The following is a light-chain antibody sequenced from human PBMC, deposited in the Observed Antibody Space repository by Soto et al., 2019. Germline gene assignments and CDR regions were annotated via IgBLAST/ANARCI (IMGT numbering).Light chain of an antibody. CDR3: QQYNNWPPWT. CDR2: GAS. V-gene: IGKV3D-15*01. J-gene: IGKJ1*01. CDR1: QSVVSN. Sequence: EVVMTQSPATLPVSPGGRGTLSCSASQSVVSNLAWYQQRPGQPPRLLIYGASTRDTGVPTRFSGSGSGTEFTLTITNLQSEDFAVYYCQQYNNWPPWTFGQGTKVEIK.